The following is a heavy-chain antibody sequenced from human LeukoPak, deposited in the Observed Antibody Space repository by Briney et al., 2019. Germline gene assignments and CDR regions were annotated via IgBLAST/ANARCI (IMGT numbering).Heavy chain of an antibody. V-gene: IGHV1-2*02. Sequence: ASVKVSCKASGYTFTGYYMHWVRQAPGQGLEWMGWINPNSGGTNYAQKFQGRVTMTRDTSISTAYMGLSRLRSDDTAVYYCARGNIVVVPAAIGSSTESDWGQGTLVTVSS. CDR3: ARGNIVVVPAAIGSSTESD. CDR1: GYTFTGYY. J-gene: IGHJ4*02. CDR2: INPNSGGT. D-gene: IGHD2-2*01.